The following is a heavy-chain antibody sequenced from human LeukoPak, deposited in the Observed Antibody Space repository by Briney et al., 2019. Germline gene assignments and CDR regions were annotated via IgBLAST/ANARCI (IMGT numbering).Heavy chain of an antibody. J-gene: IGHJ6*03. V-gene: IGHV3-48*03. D-gene: IGHD2-8*01. CDR3: ANGNRCTSPNCLGYYYFYMDV. CDR2: ISSSGSTI. CDR1: GFTFSSYE. Sequence: HPGGSLRLSCAASGFTFSSYEMNWVRQAPGKGLEWVSYISSSGSTIYYADSVKGRFTISRDNAKNSLYLQMNSLRAEDTAVYYCANGNRCTSPNCLGYYYFYMDVWGKGTTVTVSS.